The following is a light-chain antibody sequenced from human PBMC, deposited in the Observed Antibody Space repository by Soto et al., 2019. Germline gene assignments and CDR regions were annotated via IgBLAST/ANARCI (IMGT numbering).Light chain of an antibody. CDR1: GSNIGSHD. CDR2: RND. V-gene: IGLV1-47*02. CDR3: VAWDDSLSGRV. Sequence: QSVLTQPPSASGTPGQRVTISCSGSGSNIGSHDVYWYQHLPGTAPKVLIYRNDQRPSGVPDRFSASRSGTPASLAISGLRSEDEADYSCVAWDDSLSGRVFGGGTKVTVL. J-gene: IGLJ3*02.